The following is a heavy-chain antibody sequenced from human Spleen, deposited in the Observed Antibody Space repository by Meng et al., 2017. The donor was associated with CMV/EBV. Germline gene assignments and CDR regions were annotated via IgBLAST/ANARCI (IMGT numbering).Heavy chain of an antibody. V-gene: IGHV3-69-1*02. CDR2: ISSSSTR. CDR3: ARSLAFGIAPCDY. D-gene: IGHD2/OR15-2a*01. CDR1: GFTFSDYY. Sequence: GGSLRLSCAASGFTFSDYYMNWVRQAPGKGLEWVSSISSSSTRYYADSVKGRFTISRDNAKYSLYLQMNSLRAEDTAVYYCARSLAFGIAPCDYWGQGTLVTVSS. J-gene: IGHJ4*02.